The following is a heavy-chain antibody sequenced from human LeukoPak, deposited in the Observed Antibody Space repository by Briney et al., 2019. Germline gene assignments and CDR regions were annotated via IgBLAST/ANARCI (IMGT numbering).Heavy chain of an antibody. J-gene: IGHJ4*02. CDR2: IWYDGSNK. CDR3: ARDRGLSLVRGVIVGKYYFDY. D-gene: IGHD3-10*01. CDR1: GFTFSGYG. Sequence: GGSLRLSCAASGFTFSGYGMPWVRQAPGKGLEWLGIIWYDGSNKYYADSVKGRFTISRDNSKNTLYLQMNSLRVEDTAVYYCARDRGLSLVRGVIVGKYYFDYWGQGTVVTVSS. V-gene: IGHV3-33*01.